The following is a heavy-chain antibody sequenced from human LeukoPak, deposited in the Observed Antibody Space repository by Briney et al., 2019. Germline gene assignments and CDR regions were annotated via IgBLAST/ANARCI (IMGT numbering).Heavy chain of an antibody. D-gene: IGHD2/OR15-2a*01. J-gene: IGHJ4*02. CDR2: ISSSSSYI. Sequence: GGSLRLSCAASGFTFSSYSMNWVRQAPGKGLEWVSSISSSSSYIYYADSVKGRFTISRDNAKNSLYPQMNSLRAEDTAVYYCARDRISGEYYFDYWGQGTLVTVSS. CDR1: GFTFSSYS. CDR3: ARDRISGEYYFDY. V-gene: IGHV3-21*01.